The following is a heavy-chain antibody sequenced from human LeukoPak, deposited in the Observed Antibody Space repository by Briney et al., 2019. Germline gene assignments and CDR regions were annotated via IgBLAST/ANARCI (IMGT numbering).Heavy chain of an antibody. V-gene: IGHV4-59*11. D-gene: IGHD1-26*01. J-gene: IGHJ2*01. CDR2: TYSSGIA. Sequence: PSETLSLTCTVSGGSMNNHYWNWIRQTPEKGLEWIGYTYSSGIANYNPSLKSRVTISIDTSKTEFSLKLTSVTAADTAVYYCARKAVGAATWYFDLWGRGSLVTVSS. CDR3: ARKAVGAATWYFDL. CDR1: GGSMNNHY.